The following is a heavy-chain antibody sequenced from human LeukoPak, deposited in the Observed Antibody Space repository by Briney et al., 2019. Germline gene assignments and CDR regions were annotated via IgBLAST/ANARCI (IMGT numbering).Heavy chain of an antibody. J-gene: IGHJ5*02. CDR2: ISAYNGNT. D-gene: IGHD6-6*01. Sequence: ASVKVSCKASGYTFTSYGISWVRQAPGQGLEWMGWISAYNGNTNYAQKLQGGVTMTTDTSTSTAYMELRSLRSDDTAVYYYARFYKQLGDYNWFDPWGQGTLVTVSS. CDR1: GYTFTSYG. V-gene: IGHV1-18*01. CDR3: ARFYKQLGDYNWFDP.